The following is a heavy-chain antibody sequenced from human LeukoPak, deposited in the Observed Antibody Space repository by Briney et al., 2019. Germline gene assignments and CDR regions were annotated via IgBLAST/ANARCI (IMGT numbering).Heavy chain of an antibody. D-gene: IGHD2-15*01. CDR3: ARDPRSGGSCYSESRNWFDP. V-gene: IGHV4-4*07. J-gene: IGHJ5*02. Sequence: PSETLSLTCTVSGGSISSYYWSWIRQPAGKGLEWIGRIYTSGSTNYNPSLKSRVTMSVDTSKNQFSLKLSSVTAADTAVYYCARDPRSGGSCYSESRNWFDPWGQGTLVTVSS. CDR1: GGSISSYY. CDR2: IYTSGST.